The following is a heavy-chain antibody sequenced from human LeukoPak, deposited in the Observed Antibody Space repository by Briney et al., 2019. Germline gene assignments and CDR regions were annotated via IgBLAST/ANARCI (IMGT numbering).Heavy chain of an antibody. J-gene: IGHJ4*02. Sequence: GGSLRLSCAASGFTFSSYAMSWVRQAPGKGLEWVSAISGSGGSTYYADSVKGRFTISRDNSKNTLYLQMNSLRAEDTAVYYCAKDLGPYSSGWYGSPFDYWGQGTLVTVSS. CDR3: AKDLGPYSSGWYGSPFDY. CDR1: GFTFSSYA. V-gene: IGHV3-23*01. CDR2: ISGSGGST. D-gene: IGHD6-19*01.